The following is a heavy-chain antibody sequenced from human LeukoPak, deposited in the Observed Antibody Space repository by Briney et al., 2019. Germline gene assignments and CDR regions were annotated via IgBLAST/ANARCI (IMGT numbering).Heavy chain of an antibody. CDR3: ARHLATVTASRQYYYYGMDV. CDR2: IYPGDSGT. V-gene: IGHV5-51*01. Sequence: GESLKISCKGSGYIFTSYWIGWVRQMPGKGLEWMGIIYPGDSGTKYSPSFRGQVTISTDKSITTAYLQWSSLNASDTAIYYCARHLATVTASRQYYYYGMDVWGQGTTVTVSS. CDR1: GYIFTSYW. J-gene: IGHJ6*02. D-gene: IGHD4-17*01.